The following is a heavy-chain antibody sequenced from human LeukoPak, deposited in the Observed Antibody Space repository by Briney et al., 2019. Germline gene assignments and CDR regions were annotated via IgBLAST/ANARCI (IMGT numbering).Heavy chain of an antibody. CDR1: GGSISSYY. D-gene: IGHD3-22*01. CDR2: MYYSGST. V-gene: IGHV4-59*12. J-gene: IGHJ2*01. Sequence: PSETLSLTCTVSGGSISSYYWSWIRQPPGKGLEWIGYMYYSGSTNYNPSLKSRVTMSVDTSKNQFSLKLSSVTAADTAVYYCARLGAPSINYYDSRGYFDLWGRGTLVTVSS. CDR3: ARLGAPSINYYDSRGYFDL.